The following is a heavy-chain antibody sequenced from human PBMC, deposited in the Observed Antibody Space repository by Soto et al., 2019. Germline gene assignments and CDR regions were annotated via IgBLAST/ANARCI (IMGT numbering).Heavy chain of an antibody. V-gene: IGHV4-39*07. D-gene: IGHD1-26*01. CDR3: ARVSGSYYYGMDV. Sequence: PSETLSLTCTVSGGSISSNSYYWGWIRQPPGKGLEWIGSIYYSGSTYNNPSLKSRVTISVDKSKNQFSLKLSSVTAADTALYYCARVSGSYYYGMDVWGQGTTVTVSS. CDR1: GGSISSNSYY. J-gene: IGHJ6*02. CDR2: IYYSGST.